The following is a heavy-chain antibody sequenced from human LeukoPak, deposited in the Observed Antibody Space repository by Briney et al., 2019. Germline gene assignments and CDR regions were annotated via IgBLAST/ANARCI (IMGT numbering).Heavy chain of an antibody. Sequence: GESLKISCKGSGYSFTSYWIGWVRQTPGKGLEWMGIIYPGDSDTRYSPSFQGQVTISADKSINTAYLQWSSLKASDTAMYYCARVGYCSGGSCSVGAFDIWGQGTMVTVSS. CDR2: IYPGDSDT. V-gene: IGHV5-51*01. CDR1: GYSFTSYW. CDR3: ARVGYCSGGSCSVGAFDI. D-gene: IGHD2-15*01. J-gene: IGHJ3*02.